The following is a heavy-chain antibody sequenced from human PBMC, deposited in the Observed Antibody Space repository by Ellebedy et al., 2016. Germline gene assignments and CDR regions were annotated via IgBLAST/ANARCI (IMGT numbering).Heavy chain of an antibody. V-gene: IGHV3-21*01. Sequence: GESLKISCAASGFTFSSYSMNWVRQAPGKGLEWVSSFSSSSSYIYYADSVKGRFTISRDNAKNSLYLQMNSLRAEDTAVYYGARDREPTYGDATAGYYYDGMDVWGQGTTVTVSS. J-gene: IGHJ6*02. CDR1: GFTFSSYS. D-gene: IGHD4-17*01. CDR3: ARDREPTYGDATAGYYYDGMDV. CDR2: FSSSSSYI.